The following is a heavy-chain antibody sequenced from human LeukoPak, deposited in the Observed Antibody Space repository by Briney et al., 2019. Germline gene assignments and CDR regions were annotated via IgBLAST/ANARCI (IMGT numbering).Heavy chain of an antibody. Sequence: PSETLSLTCTVSGGSNSSYYWSWIRQPAGKGLEWIGRIYTSGSTNYNPSLKSRVTMSVDTSKNQFSLKLSSVTAADTAVYYCARVIRGYSYGPFDYWGQGTLVTVSS. CDR3: ARVIRGYSYGPFDY. CDR2: IYTSGST. V-gene: IGHV4-4*07. CDR1: GGSNSSYY. D-gene: IGHD5-18*01. J-gene: IGHJ4*02.